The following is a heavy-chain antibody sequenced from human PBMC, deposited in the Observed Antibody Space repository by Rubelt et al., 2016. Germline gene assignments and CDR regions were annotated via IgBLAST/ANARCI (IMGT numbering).Heavy chain of an antibody. CDR3: ARWGVVTATSTFDY. D-gene: IGHD2-21*02. J-gene: IGHJ4*02. Sequence: EVQLVESGGGLVQPGGSLRLSCAASGFTFSSYSMNWVRQAPGKGLEWVSYISSSSSTIYYADSVKGRLTISRDNAKNSLYLQMNSLRAEDTAVYYCARWGVVTATSTFDYWGQGTLVTVSS. CDR2: ISSSSSTI. V-gene: IGHV3-48*04. CDR1: GFTFSSYS.